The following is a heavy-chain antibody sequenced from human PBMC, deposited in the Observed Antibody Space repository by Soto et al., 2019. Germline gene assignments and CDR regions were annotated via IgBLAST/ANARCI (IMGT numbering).Heavy chain of an antibody. J-gene: IGHJ4*02. CDR2: IYYSEST. CDR3: ARVGLGGYCDYGLIVSYFDY. CDR1: GGSISSGGYY. D-gene: IGHD4-17*01. Sequence: QVQLQESGPGLVKPSRTLSLTCTVSGGSISSGGYYWSWIRQHPGKGLEWIGYIYYSESTYYNPSLKSRVTISVDTSKNQFSLKLSSVTAADTAVYYCARVGLGGYCDYGLIVSYFDYWGQGTLVTVSS. V-gene: IGHV4-31*03.